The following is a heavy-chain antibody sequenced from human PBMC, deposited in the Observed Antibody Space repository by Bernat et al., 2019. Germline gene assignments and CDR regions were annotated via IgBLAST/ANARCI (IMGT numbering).Heavy chain of an antibody. Sequence: QVQLVESGGGVVQPGRSLRLSCAASGFTFSSYAMHWVRQAPGKGLEWVAVISYDGSNKYYADSVKGRFTISRDNSKNTLYLQMNSLRAEDTAVYYCAKGYGDHFDYWGQGTLVTVSS. J-gene: IGHJ4*02. CDR1: GFTFSSYA. CDR3: AKGYGDHFDY. D-gene: IGHD4-17*01. CDR2: ISYDGSNK. V-gene: IGHV3-30*04.